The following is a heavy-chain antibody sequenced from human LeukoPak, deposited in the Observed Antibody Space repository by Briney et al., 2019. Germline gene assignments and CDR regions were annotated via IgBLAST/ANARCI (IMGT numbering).Heavy chain of an antibody. V-gene: IGHV3-48*03. CDR1: GFTFINYE. Sequence: QAGGSLRLSCAASGFTFINYEMNWVRQAPGKGLERLSYISSSGSTKYYADSVKGRFTISRDNAKNSLYLQMNSLRAEDTAVYYCSRDGGTYYFDYWGQGTLVTVSS. D-gene: IGHD3-16*01. CDR3: SRDGGTYYFDY. J-gene: IGHJ4*02. CDR2: ISSSGSTK.